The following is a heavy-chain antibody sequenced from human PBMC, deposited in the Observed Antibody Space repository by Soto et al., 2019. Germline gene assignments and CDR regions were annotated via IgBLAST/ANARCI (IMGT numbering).Heavy chain of an antibody. Sequence: QVQLVESGGGVVQPGRSLRLSCAASGFTFSSYGMHWVRQAPGKGLEWVAVIWYDGSNKYYADSVKGRFTISRDNSKNTLYLQMNSLRAEDTAVYYCARDRVWEDIVVVPAGMDVWGQGTTVTVSS. V-gene: IGHV3-33*01. CDR3: ARDRVWEDIVVVPAGMDV. CDR1: GFTFSSYG. J-gene: IGHJ6*02. D-gene: IGHD2-2*01. CDR2: IWYDGSNK.